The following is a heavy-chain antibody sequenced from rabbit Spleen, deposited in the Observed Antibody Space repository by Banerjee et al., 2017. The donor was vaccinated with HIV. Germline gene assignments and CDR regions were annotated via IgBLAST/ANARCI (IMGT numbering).Heavy chain of an antibody. J-gene: IGHJ4*01. CDR1: GFSFSSSYW. D-gene: IGHD2-1*01. CDR3: GREDYDYSDWNL. Sequence: QEQLEESGGDLVKPGGSLTLTCTASGFSFSSSYWICWVRQAPGKGLEWIVCINTGSGKIYYASWAKGRFTISKTSSTTVTLQMTSLTAADTATYFCGREDYDYSDWNLWGQGTLVTVS. V-gene: IGHV1S45*01. CDR2: INTGSGKI.